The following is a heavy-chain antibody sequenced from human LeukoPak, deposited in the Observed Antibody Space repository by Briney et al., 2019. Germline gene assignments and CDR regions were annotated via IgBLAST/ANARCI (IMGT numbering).Heavy chain of an antibody. CDR3: ARVGTTATFYFDY. V-gene: IGHV3-21*01. J-gene: IGHJ4*02. Sequence: GGSLRLSCAASGFTFSSYSMSWVRQAPGKGLEWVSSISSSSSYIYYADSVKGRFTIPRDNAKNSLYLQMNSLRAEDTAVYYCARVGTTATFYFDYWGQGTLVTVSS. D-gene: IGHD5-12*01. CDR1: GFTFSSYS. CDR2: ISSSSSYI.